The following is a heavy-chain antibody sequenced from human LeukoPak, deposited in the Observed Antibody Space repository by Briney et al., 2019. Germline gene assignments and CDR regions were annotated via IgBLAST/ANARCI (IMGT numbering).Heavy chain of an antibody. Sequence: ASVKVSCKASGYTFTSYDINWVRQATGQGLEWMGWMNPNSGNTGYAQKFQGRVTMTRNTSISTAYMELSSLRSEDTAVYYCATSEEDLWFGVLRYYYYGMDVWGQGTTVTVSS. CDR3: ATSEEDLWFGVLRYYYYGMDV. CDR2: MNPNSGNT. CDR1: GYTFTSYD. V-gene: IGHV1-8*01. J-gene: IGHJ6*02. D-gene: IGHD3-10*01.